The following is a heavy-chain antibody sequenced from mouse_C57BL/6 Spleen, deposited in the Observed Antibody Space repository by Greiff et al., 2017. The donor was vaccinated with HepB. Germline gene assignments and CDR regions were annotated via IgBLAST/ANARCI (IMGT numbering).Heavy chain of an antibody. D-gene: IGHD1-1*01. Sequence: EVKLVESGPELVKPGASVKISCKASGYSFTDYNMNWVKQSNGKSLEWIGVINPNYGTTSYNQKFKGKATLTVDQSSSTAYMQLNSLTSEDSAVYYCAREGDYGSSYGYFDYWGQGTTLTVSS. CDR2: INPNYGTT. CDR3: AREGDYGSSYGYFDY. CDR1: GYSFTDYN. V-gene: IGHV1-39*01. J-gene: IGHJ2*01.